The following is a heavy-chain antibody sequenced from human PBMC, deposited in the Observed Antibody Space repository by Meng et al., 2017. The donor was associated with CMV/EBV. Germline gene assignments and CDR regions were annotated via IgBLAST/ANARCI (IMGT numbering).Heavy chain of an antibody. CDR2: ISSSGSTI. CDR3: VRESSTFSWSEHLQH. J-gene: IGHJ1*01. D-gene: IGHD2-2*01. V-gene: IGHV3-48*03. CDR1: GFTFSSYE. Sequence: GESLKISCAASGFTFSSYEMNWVRQAPGKGLEWVSYISSSGSTIYYADSVKGRFTIFRDNTKNSLFLQMDSLSAEDTAIYYCVRESSTFSWSEHLQHWGQGTLVTVSS.